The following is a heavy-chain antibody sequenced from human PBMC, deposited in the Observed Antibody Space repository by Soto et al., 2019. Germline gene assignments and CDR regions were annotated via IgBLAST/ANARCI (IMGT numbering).Heavy chain of an antibody. Sequence: SETLSLTCTVSGGSISSSSYYWGWIRQPPGKGLEWIGSIYYSGSTYYNPSLKSRVTISVDTSKNQFSLKLSSVTAADTAVYYCARRAPRRWLQFSGWFDPWGQGTLVTVSS. CDR1: GGSISSSSYY. V-gene: IGHV4-39*01. D-gene: IGHD5-12*01. CDR2: IYYSGST. CDR3: ARRAPRRWLQFSGWFDP. J-gene: IGHJ5*02.